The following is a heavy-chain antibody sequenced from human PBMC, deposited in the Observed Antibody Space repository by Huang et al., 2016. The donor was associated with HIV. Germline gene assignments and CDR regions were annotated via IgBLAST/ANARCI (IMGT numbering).Heavy chain of an antibody. CDR2: INHSGST. CDR3: ARERMMSWLDDHDAFDI. J-gene: IGHJ3*02. CDR1: GGSFSGYY. V-gene: IGHV4-34*01. D-gene: IGHD1-1*01. Sequence: QVQLQQWGAGLLKPSETLSLTCAVYGGSFSGYYWSWIRQSPGQGLEWIGEINHSGSTNYNPSLKGRLTISVDTSKNQFSLKLSSVTAADTAVYYCARERMMSWLDDHDAFDIWGQGTMVTVSS.